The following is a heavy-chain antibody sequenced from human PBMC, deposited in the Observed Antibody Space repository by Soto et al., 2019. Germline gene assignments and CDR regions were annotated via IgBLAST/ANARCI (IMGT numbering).Heavy chain of an antibody. CDR1: GGSISSGGYY. Sequence: PSEPLSLTCTVSGGSISSGGYYWSWIRQHPGKGLEWIGYIYYSGSTYYNPSLKSRVTISVDTSKNQFSLKLSSVTAADTAVYYYARDQCFGQLVIWGQGTPVSVHS. J-gene: IGHJ4*02. V-gene: IGHV4-31*03. CDR3: ARDQCFGQLVI. D-gene: IGHD3-10*01. CDR2: IYYSGST.